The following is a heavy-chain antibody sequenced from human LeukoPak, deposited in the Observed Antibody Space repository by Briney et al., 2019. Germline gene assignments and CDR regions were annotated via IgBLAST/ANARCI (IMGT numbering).Heavy chain of an antibody. J-gene: IGHJ4*02. Sequence: GGSLRLSCAASGFTFNNYGMNWVRQAPGKGLEGVSVVSTSGDNGYYADSVQGRFTISRDNSKNSLYLQMNSLRAEDTAVYYCAKGGTGTTVRYFDYWGQGTLVTVSS. D-gene: IGHD1-7*01. CDR2: VSTSGDNG. V-gene: IGHV3-23*01. CDR1: GFTFNNYG. CDR3: AKGGTGTTVRYFDY.